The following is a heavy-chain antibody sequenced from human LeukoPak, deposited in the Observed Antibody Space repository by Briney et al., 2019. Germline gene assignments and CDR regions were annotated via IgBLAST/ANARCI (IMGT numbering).Heavy chain of an antibody. V-gene: IGHV1-46*01. J-gene: IGHJ3*02. CDR1: GYTLSSYY. D-gene: IGHD3-16*02. CDR2: INPNTGST. Sequence: ASVKVSCKANGYTLSSYYMHWVRQAPGQGLEWMGIINPNTGSTTYAQKFQGRVTMTEDTSTDTAYMELSSLRSEDTAVYYCVLSRLNAFDIWGQGTMVTVSS. CDR3: VLSRLNAFDI.